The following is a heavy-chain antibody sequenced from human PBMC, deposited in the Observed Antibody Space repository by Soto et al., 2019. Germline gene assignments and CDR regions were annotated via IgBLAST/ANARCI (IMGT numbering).Heavy chain of an antibody. D-gene: IGHD3-10*01. CDR3: AKVMDYYGSGRSLDAFDI. Sequence: GGSLRLSCAACGFTFCSHGMSWVRQEPGQGLEWVSGISGSGYTTFYADSVKGRLTISRDNSNNALYLQAISLRAEDTGIYYCAKVMDYYGSGRSLDAFDIWGQGTMVTVSS. J-gene: IGHJ3*02. CDR1: GFTFCSHG. V-gene: IGHV3-23*01. CDR2: ISGSGYTT.